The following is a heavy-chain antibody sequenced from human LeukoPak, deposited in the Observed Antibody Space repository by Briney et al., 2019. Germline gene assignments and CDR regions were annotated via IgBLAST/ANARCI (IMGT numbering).Heavy chain of an antibody. J-gene: IGHJ4*02. CDR1: GFTFSSYW. CDR2: INTDGSTT. Sequence: SGGSLRLSCAASGFTFSSYWMHWVRQAPGKGLVWVSRINTDGSTTSYADSVKGRFTISRDNAKNTLYLHMDGLRAEDTAVYFCTRGGVDYWGQGTLVTVSS. D-gene: IGHD3-10*01. V-gene: IGHV3-74*01. CDR3: TRGGVDY.